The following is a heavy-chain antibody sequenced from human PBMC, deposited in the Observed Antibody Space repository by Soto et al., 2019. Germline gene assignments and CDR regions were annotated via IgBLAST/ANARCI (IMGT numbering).Heavy chain of an antibody. Sequence: ASVKVSCKAAGGTFSSYAISWVRQAPGQGLDWMGGIIPIFGTANYAQKFQGRVTITADESTSTAYMELSSLRSEDTAVYYCEMWDYYDSSGYDYWGQGTLVTVSS. V-gene: IGHV1-69*13. CDR3: EMWDYYDSSGYDY. CDR1: GGTFSSYA. J-gene: IGHJ4*02. CDR2: IIPIFGTA. D-gene: IGHD3-22*01.